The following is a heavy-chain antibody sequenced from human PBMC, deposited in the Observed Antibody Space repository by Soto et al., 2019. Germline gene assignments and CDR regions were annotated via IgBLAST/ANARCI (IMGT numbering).Heavy chain of an antibody. D-gene: IGHD2-15*01. CDR2: ISSNGGST. Sequence: EVQLVESGGGLVQPGGSLRLSCAASGFTFSSYAMHWVRQAPGKGLEYVSAISSNGGSTYYANSVKGRFTISRDNSKNTLYLQMGSLRAEDMAVYYCASRPGSGSSAMDAFDIWGQGTMVTVSS. J-gene: IGHJ3*02. CDR3: ASRPGSGSSAMDAFDI. CDR1: GFTFSSYA. V-gene: IGHV3-64*01.